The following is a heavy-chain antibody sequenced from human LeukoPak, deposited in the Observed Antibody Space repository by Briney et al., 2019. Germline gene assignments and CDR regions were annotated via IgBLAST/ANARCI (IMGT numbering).Heavy chain of an antibody. CDR3: ARDLLPNSMIVVVSYAFDI. CDR2: ISSNGGST. CDR1: GFTFSSYA. V-gene: IGHV3-64*01. D-gene: IGHD3-22*01. J-gene: IGHJ3*02. Sequence: PGGSLRLSCAASGFTFSSYAMHWVRQAPGKGLEYVSAISSNGGSTYYANSVKGRFTISRDNSKNTLYLQMGSLRAEDMAVYYCARDLLPNSMIVVVSYAFDIWGQGTMVTVSS.